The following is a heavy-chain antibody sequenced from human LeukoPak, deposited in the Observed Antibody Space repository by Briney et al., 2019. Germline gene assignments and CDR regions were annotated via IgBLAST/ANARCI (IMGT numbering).Heavy chain of an antibody. Sequence: SETLSLTCTVSGGSICSSSYFWGWIRQPPGKGLEWIGSFFHTGSTYYNPSLKSRVTISVDTSKNQFSLRLSSVTAADTAVYFCFLLGGTGPFDYWGQGTLVTVSS. V-gene: IGHV4-39*01. CDR2: FFHTGST. CDR1: GGSICSSSYF. D-gene: IGHD3-9*01. CDR3: FLLGGTGPFDY. J-gene: IGHJ4*02.